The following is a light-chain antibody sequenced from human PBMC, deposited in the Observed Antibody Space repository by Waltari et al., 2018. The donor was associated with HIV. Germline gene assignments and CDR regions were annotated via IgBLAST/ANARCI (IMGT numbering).Light chain of an antibody. J-gene: IGKJ4*01. CDR3: QQYYSIPLT. Sequence: DIVMTQSPASLAVSLGERAPITCKSVQSLFYTSNNKDFLAWDKQKPGQPPKLLVSWASTRESGVPDRFSGSGSGTDFTLTINSLQAEDVGGYYCQQYYSIPLTFGGGTTVEIK. CDR1: QSLFYTSNNKDF. CDR2: WAS. V-gene: IGKV4-1*01.